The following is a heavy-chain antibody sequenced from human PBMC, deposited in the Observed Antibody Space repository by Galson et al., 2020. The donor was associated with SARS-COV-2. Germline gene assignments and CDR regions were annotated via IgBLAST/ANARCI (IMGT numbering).Heavy chain of an antibody. CDR3: TRERGYSYGYSDY. J-gene: IGHJ4*02. CDR1: GFTFSSYI. V-gene: IGHV3-21*06. D-gene: IGHD5-18*01. Sequence: ESLKISCAAPGFTFSSYIMNWVRQAPGKGLEWVSSISVTSTNIYYADSVKGRFTISRDNAKNSLYLQMNSLGTEETAVYYCTRERGYSYGYSDYWGQGTLVTVSS. CDR2: ISVTSTNI.